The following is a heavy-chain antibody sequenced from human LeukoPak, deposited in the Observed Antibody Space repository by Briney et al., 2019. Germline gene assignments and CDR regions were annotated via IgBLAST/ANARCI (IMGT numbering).Heavy chain of an antibody. CDR3: ARSGSYYYDKSRSAPYYFDY. Sequence: PSETLSLTCAVYGGSFSGYYWSWIRQPPGKGLEWIGEINHSGSTNYNPSLKSRVTISVDTSKNQFSLKLSSVTAADTAVYYCARSGSYYYDKSRSAPYYFDYWGQGTLVTVSS. CDR2: INHSGST. J-gene: IGHJ4*02. V-gene: IGHV4-34*01. CDR1: GGSFSGYY. D-gene: IGHD3-22*01.